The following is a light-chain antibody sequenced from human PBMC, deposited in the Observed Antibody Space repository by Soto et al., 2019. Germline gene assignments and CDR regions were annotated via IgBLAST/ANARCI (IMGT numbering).Light chain of an antibody. J-gene: IGLJ1*01. Sequence: QSVLTQPASVSGSPGQSITISCTGSSSDVGGYNFVSWYQQHPGKAPKLLIYDVSSRPSGVSNRFSGSKSGDTASLTISGLQAEDEADCYCSSFTSSSTLAFGTGTKLTVL. CDR3: SSFTSSSTLA. CDR1: SSDVGGYNF. V-gene: IGLV2-14*03. CDR2: DVS.